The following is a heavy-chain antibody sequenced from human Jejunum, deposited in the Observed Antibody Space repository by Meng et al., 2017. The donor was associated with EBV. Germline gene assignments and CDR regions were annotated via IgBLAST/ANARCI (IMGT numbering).Heavy chain of an antibody. D-gene: IGHD2-21*02. CDR2: IYYSGST. V-gene: IGHV4-4*02. CDR3: VRGGDYCLVY. Sequence: QVPVEGSGPGLVKPSGTLSLTCAVSGDSIDSRNWWSWVRQSPERGLEWIGEIYYSGSTNYNPSLKSRVTILVDRSENHFSLHLSSVTAADTAVYYCVRGGDYCLVYWGQGTLVTVSS. CDR1: GDSIDSRNW. J-gene: IGHJ4*02.